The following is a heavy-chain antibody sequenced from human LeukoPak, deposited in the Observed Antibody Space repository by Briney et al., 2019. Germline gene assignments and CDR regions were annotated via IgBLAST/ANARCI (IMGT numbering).Heavy chain of an antibody. V-gene: IGHV3-7*03. J-gene: IGHJ4*02. CDR3: AHGAMYQLDY. D-gene: IGHD2-2*01. CDR2: IKQDGSEK. CDR1: GSTFSSYW. Sequence: GGSLRLSCAASGSTFSSYWMSWVRQAPGKGLEWVANIKQDGSEKYYVDSVKGRFTISRDNAKNTLFLQMNSLRAEDTAVYYCAHGAMYQLDYWGQGTLVTVSS.